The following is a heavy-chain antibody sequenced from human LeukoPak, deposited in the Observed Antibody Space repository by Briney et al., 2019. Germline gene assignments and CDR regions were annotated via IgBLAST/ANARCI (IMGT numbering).Heavy chain of an antibody. D-gene: IGHD2-2*01. Sequence: SETLSLTCAVYGGSFSGYYWSWIRQPPGKGLEWIGEINHSGSTNYNPSLKSRVTISVDTSKNQFSLKLSSVTAADTAVYYCARVLWGIVVVPAAMKIFDYWGQGTLVAVSS. V-gene: IGHV4-34*01. CDR1: GGSFSGYY. CDR3: ARVLWGIVVVPAAMKIFDY. CDR2: INHSGST. J-gene: IGHJ4*02.